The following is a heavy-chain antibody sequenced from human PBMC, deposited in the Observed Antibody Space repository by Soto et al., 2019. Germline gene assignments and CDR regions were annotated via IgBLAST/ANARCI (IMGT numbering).Heavy chain of an antibody. CDR3: ARDGTSFIDY. V-gene: IGHV3-21*01. J-gene: IGHJ4*02. CDR1: GFSFSSYS. D-gene: IGHD1-26*01. Sequence: EVQLVESGGGLVKPGGSLRLSCAASGFSFSSYSMNWVRQAPGKGLEWVSCIGSSSSYIYYADSVKGRFTISRDNAKNSLFLQMNSLRAEDTAVYFCARDGTSFIDYRGQGTLVTVSS. CDR2: IGSSSSYI.